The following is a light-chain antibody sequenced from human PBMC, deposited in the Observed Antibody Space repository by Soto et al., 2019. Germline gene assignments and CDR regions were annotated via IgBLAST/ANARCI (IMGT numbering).Light chain of an antibody. V-gene: IGLV1-51*01. CDR2: DTN. CDR3: GTWDSSLSAAI. J-gene: IGLJ2*01. CDR1: SSNIGNNY. Sequence: QSGLTQPPSVSAAPGQKVTISCSGSSSNIGNNYISWYQHLPGTAPKLLIYDTNKRPSGIPDRFSGSKSGTSATLGITGLQTGDEADYYCGTWDSSLSAAIFGGGTKVTVL.